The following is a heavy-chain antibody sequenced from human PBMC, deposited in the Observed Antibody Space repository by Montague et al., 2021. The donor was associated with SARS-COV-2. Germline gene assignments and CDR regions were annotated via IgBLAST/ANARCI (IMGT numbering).Heavy chain of an antibody. V-gene: IGHV4-39*02. CDR1: SGSIISSGYY. CDR3: ARGMIRGVTTPFDY. J-gene: IGHJ4*02. D-gene: IGHD3-10*01. Sequence: SETLSLTCSVSSGSIISSGYYWAWIRQPPGKELEWIGNIYYSGTTYSNPSLQSRGTISVDTSKNHLSLRLSSVTAADTAVYFCARGMIRGVTTPFDYWGQGSQVNVSS. CDR2: IYYSGTT.